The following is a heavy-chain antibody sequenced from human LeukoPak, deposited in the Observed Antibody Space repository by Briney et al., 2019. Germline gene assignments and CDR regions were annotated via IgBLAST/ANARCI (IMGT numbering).Heavy chain of an antibody. V-gene: IGHV1-24*01. J-gene: IGHJ4*02. CDR1: GDSPTVIS. CDR3: AARVTEIYYARYFVY. CDR2: FDPEDGET. Sequence: ASVKVSCKVPGDSPTVISLRWGRQAPGKGLEWMGGFDPEDGETIYAQKFQGRVTMTEDTSTDTANMELSSLRSEDTAVYYCAARVTEIYYARYFVYCGQGTLVTVSS. D-gene: IGHD1-26*01.